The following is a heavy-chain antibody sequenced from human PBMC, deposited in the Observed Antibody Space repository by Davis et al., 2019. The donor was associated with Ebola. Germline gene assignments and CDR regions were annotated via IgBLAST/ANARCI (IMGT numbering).Heavy chain of an antibody. D-gene: IGHD2-8*01. CDR1: GFTFTRYC. CDR3: VVRDERALGY. Sequence: GESLKISCVASGFTFTRYCMSWVRQAPGKGLEWVANIKQDGSEKYYVDSVKGRFTISRENAKNSLNLEMNSLRVEDTAVYYCVVRDERALGYWGQGNLVTVSS. J-gene: IGHJ4*02. CDR2: IKQDGSEK. V-gene: IGHV3-7*01.